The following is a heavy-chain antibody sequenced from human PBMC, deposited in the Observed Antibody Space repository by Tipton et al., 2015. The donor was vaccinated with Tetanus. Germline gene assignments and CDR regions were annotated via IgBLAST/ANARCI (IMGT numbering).Heavy chain of an antibody. CDR3: ARANNEFPKKGPFDS. CDR2: IYYSGTT. D-gene: IGHD1-1*01. V-gene: IGHV4-31*03. J-gene: IGHJ4*02. Sequence: TLSLTCTVSGGSISSDGAYWSWIRQHPGEGLEWIGYIYYSGTTYYNPSLRNRLTVSRDTSKNQFSLNLKSVTAADTAVYYCARANNEFPKKGPFDSWGQGSLVIVSS. CDR1: GGSISSDGAY.